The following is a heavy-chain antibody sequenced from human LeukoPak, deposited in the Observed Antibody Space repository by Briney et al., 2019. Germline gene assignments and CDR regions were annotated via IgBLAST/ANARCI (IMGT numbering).Heavy chain of an antibody. CDR1: GYTFTSYY. V-gene: IGHV1-46*01. CDR2: INPSGGST. J-gene: IGHJ4*02. Sequence: ASVKVSCKASGYTFTSYYMHWVRQAPGQGLEWMGIINPSGGSTSYAQKFQGRVTMTRDTSISTAYMELSRLRSDDTAVYYCARVWSSSWYGNFDYWGQGTLVTVSS. CDR3: ARVWSSSWYGNFDY. D-gene: IGHD6-13*01.